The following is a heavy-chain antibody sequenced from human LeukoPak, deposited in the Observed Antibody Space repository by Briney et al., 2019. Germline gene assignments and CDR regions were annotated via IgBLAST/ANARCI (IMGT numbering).Heavy chain of an antibody. Sequence: GGSLRLSCAASGFTVSNNYMSWVRQAPGKGLEWVGFIRSKAYGGTTEYAASVKGRFTISRDDSKSIAYLQMNSLKTEDTAVYYCTTGAGSGWYPAYFDYWGQGTLVTVSS. CDR1: GFTVSNNY. D-gene: IGHD6-19*01. V-gene: IGHV3-49*04. CDR3: TTGAGSGWYPAYFDY. J-gene: IGHJ4*02. CDR2: IRSKAYGGTT.